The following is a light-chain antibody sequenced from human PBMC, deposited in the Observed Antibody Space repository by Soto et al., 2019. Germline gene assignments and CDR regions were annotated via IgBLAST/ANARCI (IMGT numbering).Light chain of an antibody. V-gene: IGLV2-14*01. Sequence: QSVLTQPAPVSGSPGQSITISCTGTSSDVGSYNYVSWYQQHPGKAPKLRIYEVSDRPSGISSRFSGSKSGNTASLTISGLQTEDEADYYCSSYTSSSTLFGTGTKVTV. CDR1: SSDVGSYNY. CDR3: SSYTSSSTL. CDR2: EVS. J-gene: IGLJ1*01.